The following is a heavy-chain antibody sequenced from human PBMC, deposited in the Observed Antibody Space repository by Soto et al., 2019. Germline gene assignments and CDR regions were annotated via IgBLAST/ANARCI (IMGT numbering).Heavy chain of an antibody. V-gene: IGHV1-69*01. D-gene: IGHD4-17*01. CDR1: GDALSSYA. Sequence: QVQLIQSGAAVKKPGSSVKVSCHTSGDALSSYAMSWVRQGPGQGLEWMGGIIPMFGTPIYTEKFQGRVTITADETTRAVYMELRSLTSDDSAVYYCARSYSVTTSSYYGMDVWGQGTTIIVS. J-gene: IGHJ6*02. CDR3: ARSYSVTTSSYYGMDV. CDR2: IIPMFGTP.